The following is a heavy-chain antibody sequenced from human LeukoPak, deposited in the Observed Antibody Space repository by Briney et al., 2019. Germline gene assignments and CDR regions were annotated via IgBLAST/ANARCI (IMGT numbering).Heavy chain of an antibody. CDR3: AKLSSGWPIDY. J-gene: IGHJ4*02. CDR2: ISGSGRST. D-gene: IGHD6-19*01. V-gene: IGHV3-23*01. Sequence: PGGPLTLSCAASGFRFNRYPMRGVRQAPGKGVEWVTAISGSGRSTYYADSVKGRFTISRDNSENALYLQMNSLRAEDTAVYYCAKLSSGWPIDYWGQGTLVTVSS. CDR1: GFRFNRYP.